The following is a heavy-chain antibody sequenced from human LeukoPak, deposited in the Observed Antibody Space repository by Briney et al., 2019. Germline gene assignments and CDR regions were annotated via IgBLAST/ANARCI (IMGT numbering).Heavy chain of an antibody. CDR1: GGSISSSSYY. V-gene: IGHV4-61*05. Sequence: SETLSLTCTVSGGSISSSSYYWGWIRQPPGKGLEWIGYIYYSGSTNYNPSLKSRVTISIDTSKNRFSLKLRSVTAADTAVYYCARAYRSFPGWFDPWGQGTLVTVSS. CDR2: IYYSGST. J-gene: IGHJ5*02. CDR3: ARAYRSFPGWFDP. D-gene: IGHD6-6*01.